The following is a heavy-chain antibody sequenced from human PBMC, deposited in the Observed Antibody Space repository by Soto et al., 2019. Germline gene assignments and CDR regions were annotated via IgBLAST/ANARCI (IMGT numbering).Heavy chain of an antibody. D-gene: IGHD3-10*01. CDR2: INAGNGNT. CDR1: GYTFTSYA. Sequence: QVQLVQSGAEVKKPGASVKVSCKASGYTFTSYAMHWVRQAPGQRLEWMGWINAGNGNTKYSQKFQGRVTITRDTSASTAYMELSSLRSEDTAVYYCARDVGGDYYYYYMDVWGKGTTVTVSS. V-gene: IGHV1-3*01. J-gene: IGHJ6*03. CDR3: ARDVGGDYYYYYMDV.